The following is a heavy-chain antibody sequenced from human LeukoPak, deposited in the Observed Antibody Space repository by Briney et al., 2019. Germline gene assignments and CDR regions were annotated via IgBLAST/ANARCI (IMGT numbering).Heavy chain of an antibody. V-gene: IGHV4-38-2*02. CDR1: DYSITSGYY. Sequence: PSETLSLTCTVSDYSITSGYYWDWIRQPPGKGLEWIGSIHHSGSTDYNPSLKSRVIISVDTSKNQFSLKLSSVTAADTAVYYCARRRCSSTSCYAYRVVVNWFDPWGQGTLVTVSS. CDR2: IHHSGST. CDR3: ARRRCSSTSCYAYRVVVNWFDP. D-gene: IGHD2-2*01. J-gene: IGHJ5*02.